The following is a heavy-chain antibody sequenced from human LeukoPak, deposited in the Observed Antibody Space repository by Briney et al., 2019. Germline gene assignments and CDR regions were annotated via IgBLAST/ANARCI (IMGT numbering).Heavy chain of an antibody. CDR2: INPNSGGT. J-gene: IGHJ4*02. CDR3: ASEDHFHRTTGTTSLDY. Sequence: ASVKVSCKASGYTFTDYFMHWVRQAPGQGLEGMGWINPNSGGTNYAQKFQGRVTMTRDTSISTAYMELSRLSSDDTAVYYCASEDHFHRTTGTTSLDYWGQGTLVTVSS. D-gene: IGHD1-1*01. CDR1: GYTFTDYF. V-gene: IGHV1-2*02.